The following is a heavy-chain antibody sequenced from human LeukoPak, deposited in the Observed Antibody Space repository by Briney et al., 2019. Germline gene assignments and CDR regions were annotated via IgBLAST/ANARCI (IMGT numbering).Heavy chain of an antibody. CDR2: IIPIFGTA. J-gene: IGHJ4*02. CDR1: GGAFSSYA. V-gene: IGHV1-69*13. CDR3: ARGRELHFDY. D-gene: IGHD1-26*01. Sequence: GASVKVSCKASGGAFSSYAISWVRQAPGQGLEWMGGIIPIFGTANYAQKFQGRVTITADESTSTAYTELSSLRSEDTAVYYCARGRELHFDYWGQGTLVTVSS.